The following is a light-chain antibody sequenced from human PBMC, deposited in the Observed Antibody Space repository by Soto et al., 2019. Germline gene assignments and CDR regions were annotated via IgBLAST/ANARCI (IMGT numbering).Light chain of an antibody. Sequence: EIVMTQAPGTLSVSPVERATLSCRASQSVSSNLAWYQQKPGQAPRLLIYGASTRATGIPARFSGSGSGTEFTLTISSLKSEDFAVYYCQQYNNLWTFGQGTKVDI. CDR3: QQYNNLWT. J-gene: IGKJ1*01. CDR1: QSVSSN. CDR2: GAS. V-gene: IGKV3-15*01.